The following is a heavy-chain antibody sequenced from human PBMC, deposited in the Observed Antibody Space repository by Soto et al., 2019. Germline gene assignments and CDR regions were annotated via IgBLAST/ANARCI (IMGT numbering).Heavy chain of an antibody. CDR3: ARVRSRTFDY. V-gene: IGHV1-18*01. CDR2: ISGHNGIT. Sequence: QVQLVQSGAEVKKPGASVKVSCKAPGYTFTNYAIGWVRQAPGQGLEWMGWISGHNGITNYAQKLQGRVTMTTDTSTSTTYMEVRSLRSDDTAVYYCARVRSRTFDYWGQGTLVTVSS. CDR1: GYTFTNYA. J-gene: IGHJ4*02.